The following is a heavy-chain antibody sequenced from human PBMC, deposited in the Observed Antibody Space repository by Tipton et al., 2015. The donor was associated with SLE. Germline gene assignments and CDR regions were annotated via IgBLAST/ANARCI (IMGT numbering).Heavy chain of an antibody. CDR3: TRGGRGGGANPFDP. CDR2: TTHSGKT. J-gene: IGHJ5*02. Sequence: TLSLTCAVYRGSFSGYYWSWIRRPPGKGLEWIGETTHSGKTNYNPSLKSRVTISADTSKNQFSLKLTSVTVADTAVYYCTRGGRGGGANPFDPWGQGTLVTVSS. CDR1: RGSFSGYY. V-gene: IGHV4-34*01. D-gene: IGHD4/OR15-4a*01.